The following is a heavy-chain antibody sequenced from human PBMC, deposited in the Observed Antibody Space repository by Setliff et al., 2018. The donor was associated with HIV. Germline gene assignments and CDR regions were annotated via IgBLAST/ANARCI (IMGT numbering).Heavy chain of an antibody. V-gene: IGHV1-69*10. CDR1: GGTFGSYA. CDR3: ARHIVVVTATYYYYGMDV. CDR2: IIPILGIA. D-gene: IGHD2-21*02. J-gene: IGHJ6*02. Sequence: VSCKASGGTFGSYAISWVRQAPGQGLEWMGGIIPILGIANYAQKFQGRVTITADKSTSTAYMELSSLRSEDTAVYYCARHIVVVTATYYYYGMDVWGQGTTVTVSS.